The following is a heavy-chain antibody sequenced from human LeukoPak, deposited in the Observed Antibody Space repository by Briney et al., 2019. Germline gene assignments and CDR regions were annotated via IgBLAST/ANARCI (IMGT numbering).Heavy chain of an antibody. D-gene: IGHD1-26*01. V-gene: IGHV3-21*01. J-gene: IGHJ6*02. CDR3: ARDAHWEYYYYGMDV. CDR2: ISSSSSYI. Sequence: PGGSLRLSCAASGFTFSSYSMNWVRQAPGKGLEWVSSISSSSSYIYYADSVKGRFTISRDNAKNSLYLQMNSLRAEDTAVYYCARDAHWEYYYYGMDVWGQGTTVTVSS. CDR1: GFTFSSYS.